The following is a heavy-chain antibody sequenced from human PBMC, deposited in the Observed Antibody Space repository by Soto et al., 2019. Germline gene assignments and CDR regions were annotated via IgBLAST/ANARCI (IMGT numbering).Heavy chain of an antibody. CDR3: ARGGRGSGLFFLYYFDL. V-gene: IGHV4-59*01. CDR2: IYHTGST. J-gene: IGHJ4*02. CDR1: AGSLSNYY. Sequence: SETLSLTCSVSAGSLSNYYWTWIRQSPGMGLEWIGEIYHTGSTKYNPSLKSRVAISVDMSKNQFSLTLSSVTPADTAVYYCARGGRGSGLFFLYYFDLWGQGTLVTVSS. D-gene: IGHD6-19*01.